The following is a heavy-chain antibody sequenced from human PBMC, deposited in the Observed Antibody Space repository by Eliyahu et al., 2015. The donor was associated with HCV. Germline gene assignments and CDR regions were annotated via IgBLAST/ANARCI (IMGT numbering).Heavy chain of an antibody. CDR3: SRQSDVNHFDY. V-gene: IGHV3-73*02. Sequence: EVQLVESGGGLVQPGGSXKLSCAASGFTFSGSAMHWVRQASGKGLEWVGRIRTKANSYATAYTASVTGRFTISRDDSKNTAYLQMNSLKTEDTAVYYCSRQSDVNHFDYWGQGALVTVSS. CDR2: IRTKANSYAT. J-gene: IGHJ4*02. CDR1: GFTFSGSA. D-gene: IGHD1-14*01.